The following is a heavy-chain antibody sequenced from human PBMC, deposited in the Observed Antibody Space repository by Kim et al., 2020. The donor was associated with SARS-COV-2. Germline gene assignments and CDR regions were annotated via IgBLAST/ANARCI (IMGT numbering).Heavy chain of an antibody. CDR1: GFTFSNYW. Sequence: GGSLRLSCGASGFTFSNYWMTWVRQAPGKGLEWVANIKHDGGEEYYMDSMMGRFTISRDNATNAVYLQMNSLRDEDTAVYYCARNGVGWSRGRSHWFDPRREGTLVTVSS. CDR3: ARNGVGWSRGRSHWFDP. J-gene: IGHJ5*02. CDR2: IKHDGGEE. V-gene: IGHV3-7*01. D-gene: IGHD3-3*01.